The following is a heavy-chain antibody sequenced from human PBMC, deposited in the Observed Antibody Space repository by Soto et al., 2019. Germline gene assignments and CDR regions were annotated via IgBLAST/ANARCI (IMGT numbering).Heavy chain of an antibody. J-gene: IGHJ6*02. D-gene: IGHD2-15*01. CDR2: MNPNSGNT. Sequence: QVQLVQSGAEVKKPGASVKVSCKASGYTFTSYDINWVRQATGQGLEWMGWMNPNSGNTGYAQKFQGRVTMTRNTSISTAYMELSSLRSEYTAVYYCARGKHQCSGGSCYSRHYYYYGMDVWGQGTTVTVSS. CDR3: ARGKHQCSGGSCYSRHYYYYGMDV. CDR1: GYTFTSYD. V-gene: IGHV1-8*01.